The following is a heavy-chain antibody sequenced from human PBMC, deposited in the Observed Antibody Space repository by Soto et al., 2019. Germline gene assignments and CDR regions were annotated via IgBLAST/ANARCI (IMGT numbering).Heavy chain of an antibody. Sequence: EVQLVESGGGLVQPGGSLRLSCAASGFTFNSYSMNWVRQAPGKGLEWVSYISSSSSTIYYADSVKGRFTISRDNAKNLLYLQMNSVRDEDSAVYYCARAGYYGSGILLWGQGTLVTVSS. CDR2: ISSSSSTI. J-gene: IGHJ4*02. V-gene: IGHV3-48*02. CDR3: ARAGYYGSGILL. CDR1: GFTFNSYS. D-gene: IGHD3-10*01.